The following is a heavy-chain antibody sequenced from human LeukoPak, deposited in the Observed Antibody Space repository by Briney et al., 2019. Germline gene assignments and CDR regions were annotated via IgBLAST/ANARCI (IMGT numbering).Heavy chain of an antibody. CDR3: ARCNRGYSYYYYGMDV. V-gene: IGHV4-34*01. J-gene: IGHJ6*02. D-gene: IGHD3-22*01. Sequence: PSETLSLTCAVYGGSFSGYYWSWIRQPPGKGLEWIGEINHSGSTNYNPSLKSRVTISVDTSKNQFSLKLSSVTAADTAVYYCARCNRGYSYYYYGMDVWGQGTTVIVSS. CDR1: GGSFSGYY. CDR2: INHSGST.